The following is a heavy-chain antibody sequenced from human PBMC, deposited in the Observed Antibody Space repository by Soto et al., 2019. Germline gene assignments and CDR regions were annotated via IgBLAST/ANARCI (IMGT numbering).Heavy chain of an antibody. CDR2: NNPYNGNT. V-gene: IGHV1-18*01. CDR3: ARDPGHDYYYMDV. CDR1: GYSFTSHG. J-gene: IGHJ6*03. D-gene: IGHD3-10*01. Sequence: GASVKVSCKASGYSFTSHGISWVRQAPGQGLEWMGWNNPYNGNTNYAQKFQGRVTMTTDTSTSTAYMELTSLRSDDTAVYYCARDPGHDYYYMDVWGKGTTVTVSS.